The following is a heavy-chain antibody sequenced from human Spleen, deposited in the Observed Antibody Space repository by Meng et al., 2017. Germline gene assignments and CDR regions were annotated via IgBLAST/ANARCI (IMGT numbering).Heavy chain of an antibody. CDR3: ARFSVVVVAATGSYFDY. D-gene: IGHD2-15*01. J-gene: IGHJ4*02. CDR2: INHSGST. CDR1: GGSFSDYY. V-gene: IGHV4-34*01. Sequence: QGRVQQWGEDLLKPLVTLSLTCVVSGGSFSDYYCSWIRQPPGKGLEWIGEINHSGSTNYNPSLESRVTISVDTSKNQFSLKLSSVPGADTAVYYCARFSVVVVAATGSYFDYWGQGTLVTVSS.